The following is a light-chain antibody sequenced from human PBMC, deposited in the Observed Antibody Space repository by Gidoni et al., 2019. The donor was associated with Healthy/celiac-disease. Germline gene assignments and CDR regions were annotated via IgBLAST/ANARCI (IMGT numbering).Light chain of an antibody. CDR2: DAS. CDR3: QQRSNWPWT. J-gene: IGKJ1*01. V-gene: IGKV3-11*01. CDR1: QSVSSY. Sequence: EIVLTQSPATLSLSPGERATLSCRASQSVSSYLAWYQQKPGQAPRLLIYDASNRATGIPARFSGSGSGTDFTLTIRSLEPEDFAVYYCQQRSNWPWTFGQXTKVEIK.